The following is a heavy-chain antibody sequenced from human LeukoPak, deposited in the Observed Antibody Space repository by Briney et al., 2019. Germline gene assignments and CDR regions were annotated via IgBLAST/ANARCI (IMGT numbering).Heavy chain of an antibody. CDR1: GYTFTGYY. Sequence: ASVKVSCKASGYTFTGYYIHWLRQAPGQGLEWMGWINPNSGGTDYAQKFQGRVTMTRDTSISTAYMELSRLRSDDTAVYYCATSDGWRYWYFDLWGRGTLVTVSS. CDR3: ATSDGWRYWYFDL. D-gene: IGHD4-17*01. CDR2: INPNSGGT. J-gene: IGHJ2*01. V-gene: IGHV1-2*02.